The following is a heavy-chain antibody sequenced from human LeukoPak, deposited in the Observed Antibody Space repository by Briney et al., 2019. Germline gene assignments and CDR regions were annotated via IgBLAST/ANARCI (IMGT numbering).Heavy chain of an antibody. D-gene: IGHD6-13*01. CDR3: ATDSRESFRSVYSSSY. CDR2: IIPKFAIA. Sequence: SVKVSCKASRGTFSNYAISWVRQAPGQGLEWMGQIIPKFAIAHYAQKFQGRVTITADESTSTAYMELSSLRSEDTAVYYCATDSRESFRSVYSSSYWGQGTLVTVSS. CDR1: RGTFSNYA. V-gene: IGHV1-69*13. J-gene: IGHJ4*02.